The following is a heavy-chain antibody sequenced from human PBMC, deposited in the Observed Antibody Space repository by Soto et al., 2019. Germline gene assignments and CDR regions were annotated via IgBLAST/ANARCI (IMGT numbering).Heavy chain of an antibody. D-gene: IGHD3-10*01. V-gene: IGHV3-23*01. Sequence: EVQLLESGGGLVQPGGSLRLSCAASGFTFSSYAMSWVRQAPGKGLEWVSAISGSGGSTYYADSVKGRFTISRDNFKNALYLQMNSLRAEDTAVYYCEKDNLLWFGEVPVPVPEYWGQGTLVTVSS. CDR2: ISGSGGST. CDR1: GFTFSSYA. J-gene: IGHJ4*02. CDR3: EKDNLLWFGEVPVPVPEY.